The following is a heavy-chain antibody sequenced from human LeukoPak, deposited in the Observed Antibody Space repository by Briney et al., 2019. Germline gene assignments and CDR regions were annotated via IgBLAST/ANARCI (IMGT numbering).Heavy chain of an antibody. CDR1: GCTFSSYA. D-gene: IGHD6-13*01. Sequence: GGSLRLSCAASGCTFSSYAMHWVRQAPGKGLEWVAVISYDGSNKYYADSVKGRFTISRDNSKNTLYLQMDGLRAEDTAVYYCARDDGSSWASGAFDIWGQGTMVTVSS. CDR3: ARDDGSSWASGAFDI. J-gene: IGHJ3*02. CDR2: ISYDGSNK. V-gene: IGHV3-30-3*01.